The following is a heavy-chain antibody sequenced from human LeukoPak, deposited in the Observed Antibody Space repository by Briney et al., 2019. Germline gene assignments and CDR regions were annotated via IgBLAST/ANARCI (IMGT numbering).Heavy chain of an antibody. Sequence: GGSLRLSCAASGFTFTHYAMSWVRQAPGKGLEWVSSISSSGGSTYYADSVKGQFTISRDDSKNTLYVQMNSLRAEDTAVYYCAKVRTGHYFDYWGQGTLVTVSS. J-gene: IGHJ4*02. CDR1: GFTFTHYA. CDR3: AKVRTGHYFDY. V-gene: IGHV3-23*01. CDR2: ISSSGGST. D-gene: IGHD3/OR15-3a*01.